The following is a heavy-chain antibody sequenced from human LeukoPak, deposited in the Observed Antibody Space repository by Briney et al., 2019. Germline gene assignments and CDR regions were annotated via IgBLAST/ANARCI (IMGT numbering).Heavy chain of an antibody. J-gene: IGHJ4*02. V-gene: IGHV1-69*05. D-gene: IGHD3/OR15-3a*01. CDR3: ARGVGLAGPWVYFDY. CDR1: GGTFSSYA. CDR2: IIPIFGTA. Sequence: SVKVSCKASGGTFSSYAISWVRQAPGQGLEWMGRIIPIFGTANYAQKFQGRVTITTDESMSTAYMELSSLRSEDTAVYYCARGVGLAGPWVYFDYWGQGTLVTVSS.